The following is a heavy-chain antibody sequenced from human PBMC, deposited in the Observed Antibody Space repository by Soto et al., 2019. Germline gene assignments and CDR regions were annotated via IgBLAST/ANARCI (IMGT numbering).Heavy chain of an antibody. CDR3: AGDGGGS. D-gene: IGHD2-15*01. J-gene: IGHJ5*02. CDR2: IHYNWNT. V-gene: IGHV4-61*01. Sequence: SETRALTGPVSGGSVSSESYVWSWIRQPRGKVREWIWYIHYNWNTNYSRSLKSRVTISVDSSKYQFSLKLNSVTAADTAVYYCAGDGGGSWGQGTLVTVSS. CDR1: GGSVSSESYV.